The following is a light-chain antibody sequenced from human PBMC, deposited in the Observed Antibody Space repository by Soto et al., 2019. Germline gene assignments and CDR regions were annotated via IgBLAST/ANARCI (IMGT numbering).Light chain of an antibody. CDR2: EVS. V-gene: IGLV2-14*01. CDR1: SSDVGGYNY. Sequence: QSVLTQPASVSGSPGQSITISCTGTSSDVGGYNYASWYQQHPGKAPKLMIYEVSNRPSGVSNRFSGSKSGNTASLTISGLQAEDEADYYCSSYTSSSTVVFGGGTKGTVL. CDR3: SSYTSSSTVV. J-gene: IGLJ2*01.